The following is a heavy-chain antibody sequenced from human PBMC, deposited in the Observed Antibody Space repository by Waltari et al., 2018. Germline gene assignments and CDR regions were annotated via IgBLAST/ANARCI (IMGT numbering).Heavy chain of an antibody. CDR3: GGGLFPPTQRH. Sequence: QPQLQESGPGLVKPPETLSRTCTVSAGSLSMSGFCWGWLRQAPGKGLEWIGSIYFSSATTFDNPSRKSRSSVAVDTLRIQLSPTRTSVTSADTAVYYCGGGLFPPTQRHWGPGKLVIVSS. V-gene: IGHV4-39*07. CDR1: AGSLSMSGFC. J-gene: IGHJ4*02. CDR2: IYFSSATT.